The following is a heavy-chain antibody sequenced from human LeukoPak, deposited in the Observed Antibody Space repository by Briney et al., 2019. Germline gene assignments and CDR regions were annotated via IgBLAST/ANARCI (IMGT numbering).Heavy chain of an antibody. CDR1: GFTFSSYS. CDR2: ITSSSSYI. CDR3: ARVCLTTNCPSLDY. D-gene: IGHD1-1*01. Sequence: GGSLRLSCSASGFTFSSYSMNWVRQAPGKGLEWVSSITSSSSYIFYADSAKGRFTISRDNAKNSLYLQMTSLTAEDTAVYYCARVCLTTNCPSLDYWGQGTLVTVSS. V-gene: IGHV3-21*01. J-gene: IGHJ4*02.